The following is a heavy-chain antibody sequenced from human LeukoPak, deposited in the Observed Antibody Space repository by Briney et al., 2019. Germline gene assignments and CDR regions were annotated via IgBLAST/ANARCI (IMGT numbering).Heavy chain of an antibody. CDR1: GCTFSSYE. Sequence: PGGSLRLTCASCGCTFSSYEMNWVRQAPGKGLEWVSYISSSGSTIYYANSVKDRITIPRDHPKNSLYLQMNSLEAEETAVYYCRIWFGDFDYRGQGTLVTVS. D-gene: IGHD3-10*01. CDR3: RIWFGDFDY. V-gene: IGHV3-48*03. J-gene: IGHJ4*02. CDR2: ISSSGSTI.